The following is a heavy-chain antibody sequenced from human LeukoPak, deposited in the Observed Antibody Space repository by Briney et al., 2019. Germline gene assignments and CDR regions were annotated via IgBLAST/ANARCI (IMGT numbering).Heavy chain of an antibody. J-gene: IGHJ3*02. CDR3: ARVLDGYYSKRAFDI. CDR1: GGSISSGSYY. D-gene: IGHD3-22*01. V-gene: IGHV4-61*01. Sequence: PSETLSLTCTVSGGSISSGSYYWSWIRQPPGKGLEWIGYIYYSGSTDYNASLKSRVTISVDTSKNQFSLRLSSVTAADTAVYYCARVLDGYYSKRAFDIWGQGTKVTVSS. CDR2: IYYSGST.